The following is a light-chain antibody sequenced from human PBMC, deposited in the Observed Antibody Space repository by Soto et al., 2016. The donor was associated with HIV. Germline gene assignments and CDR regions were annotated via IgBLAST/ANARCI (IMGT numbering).Light chain of an antibody. V-gene: IGLV3-21*01. CDR2: DDS. CDR3: NSRNNRGDPLVL. Sequence: SYELTQPPSVSVAPGKTARITCGGNNIGSKSVHWYQQKPGQAPVLVVYDDSDRPSGIPERFSGSSSGDMASLTITGAQAEDEADYYCNSRNNRGDPLVLFGGGTKLSVL. J-gene: IGLJ2*01. CDR1: NIGSKS.